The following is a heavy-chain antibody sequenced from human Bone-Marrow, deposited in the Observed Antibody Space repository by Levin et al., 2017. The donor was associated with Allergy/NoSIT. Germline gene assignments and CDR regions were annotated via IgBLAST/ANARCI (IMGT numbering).Heavy chain of an antibody. Sequence: PGGSLRLSCAASEFTFSSYSMNWVRQAPGKGLEWVSYISSSSTTIYYADSVKGRFTISRDNAKNSLYLQMNSLRDEDTAVYYCARCGVGLDSGCYPFDFWGQGTLVTVSS. CDR3: ARCGVGLDSGCYPFDF. D-gene: IGHD3-22*01. V-gene: IGHV3-48*02. CDR2: ISSSSTTI. J-gene: IGHJ4*02. CDR1: EFTFSSYS.